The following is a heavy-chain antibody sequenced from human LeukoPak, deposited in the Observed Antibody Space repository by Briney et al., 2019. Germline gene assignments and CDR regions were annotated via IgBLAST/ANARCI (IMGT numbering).Heavy chain of an antibody. CDR2: INHSGST. V-gene: IGHV4-34*01. CDR1: GGSFSGYY. CDR3: ARDRFRVVRGHNWFDP. J-gene: IGHJ5*02. Sequence: KTSETLSLTCAVYGGSFSGYYWSWIRQPPGKGLEWIGEINHSGSTNYNPSLKSRVTISVDTSKNQISLKLSSVTAADTAVYYCARDRFRVVRGHNWFDPWGQGTLVTVSS. D-gene: IGHD3-10*01.